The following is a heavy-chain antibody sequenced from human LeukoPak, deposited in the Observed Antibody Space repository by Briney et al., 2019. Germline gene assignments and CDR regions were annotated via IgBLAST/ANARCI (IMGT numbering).Heavy chain of an antibody. Sequence: ASVKVSCKASGYTFTSYGISWVRQAPGQGLEWMGWISAHNGNTNYAQKLQGRVTMTTDTSTSTAYMELRSLRSDDTAVYYCARENSNHLDFDYWGQGTLVTVSS. D-gene: IGHD4-11*01. J-gene: IGHJ4*02. CDR2: ISAHNGNT. CDR1: GYTFTSYG. V-gene: IGHV1-18*01. CDR3: ARENSNHLDFDY.